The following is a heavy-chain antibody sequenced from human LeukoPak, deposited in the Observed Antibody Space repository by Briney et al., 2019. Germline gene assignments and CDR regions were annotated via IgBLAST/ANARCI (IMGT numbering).Heavy chain of an antibody. V-gene: IGHV2-5*01. Sequence: SGPTQVKPTQTLTLTCTFSGFSLSTSGVGVGWIRQPPGKALEWLALIYWNDDKRYSPSLKSRLTITRDTSKNQVVLTMTNMDPVDTATYSCAHSVVVQAAMWYFDYWGQETLVVASS. CDR1: GFSLSTSGVG. CDR2: IYWNDDK. CDR3: AHSVVVQAAMWYFDY. J-gene: IGHJ4*02. D-gene: IGHD2-2*01.